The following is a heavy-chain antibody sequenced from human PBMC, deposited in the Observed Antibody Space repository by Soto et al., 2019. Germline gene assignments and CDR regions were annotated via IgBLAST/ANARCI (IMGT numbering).Heavy chain of an antibody. Sequence: SETLSLTCTVSGGCISSGGYYWSWIRQHPGKGLEWIGYISYRGSAYYSPSLKSRVTISVDTSKNQFSLKVNSVTAADTAVYYCARRMQNYYTMGVWGQGTAVTVSS. D-gene: IGHD2-15*01. V-gene: IGHV4-31*03. J-gene: IGHJ6*02. CDR2: ISYRGSA. CDR3: ARRMQNYYTMGV. CDR1: GGCISSGGYY.